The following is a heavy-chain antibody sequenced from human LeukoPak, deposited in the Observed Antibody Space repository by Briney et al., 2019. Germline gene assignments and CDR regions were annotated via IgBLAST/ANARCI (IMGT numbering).Heavy chain of an antibody. CDR3: ARALLRFLEWLYSMDV. CDR1: GFTFSSYS. D-gene: IGHD3-3*01. CDR2: ISSSSSYI. J-gene: IGHJ6*04. Sequence: PGGSLRLSCAASGFTFSSYSMNWVRQAPGKGLEWVSSISSSSSYIYYADSVKGRFTISRDNAKNSLYLQMNSLRAEDTAVYYCARALLRFLEWLYSMDVWGKGTTVTVSS. V-gene: IGHV3-21*01.